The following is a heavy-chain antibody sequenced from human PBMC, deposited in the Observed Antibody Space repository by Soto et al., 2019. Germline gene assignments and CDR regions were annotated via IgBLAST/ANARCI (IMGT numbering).Heavy chain of an antibody. CDR1: GFIFKNYG. J-gene: IGHJ4*02. V-gene: IGHV3-33*01. D-gene: IGHD1-1*01. Sequence: QVQLVESGGGVVQPGTSLRLSCAASGFIFKNYGMQWVRQAPGKGLEWVEVIWHDGKNYDYADSVKGRFTVSRDNGKNILYLQMNSLRAEDTALYCWARDPGQNEDMEHWGQGTLVSVSS. CDR3: ARDPGQNEDMEH. CDR2: IWHDGKNY.